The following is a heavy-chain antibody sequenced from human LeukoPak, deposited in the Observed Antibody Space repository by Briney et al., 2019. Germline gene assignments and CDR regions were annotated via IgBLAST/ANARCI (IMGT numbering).Heavy chain of an antibody. D-gene: IGHD5-18*01. CDR3: ASETTRGYSYGSPTDGFDL. V-gene: IGHV3-20*04. Sequence: GGSLRLSCAASGYTFGDYGMSWVRQVPGKGLEWVSGTNRRGDITGYADFVKGRFTISRDNARKSLFLQMNSLRAEDTAVYYCASETTRGYSYGSPTDGFDLWGQGTMVTVSS. J-gene: IGHJ3*01. CDR2: TNRRGDIT. CDR1: GYTFGDYG.